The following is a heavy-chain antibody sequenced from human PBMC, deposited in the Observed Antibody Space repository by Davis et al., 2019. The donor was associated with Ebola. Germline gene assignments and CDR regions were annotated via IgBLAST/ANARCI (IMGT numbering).Heavy chain of an antibody. CDR1: GVSFSGYY. D-gene: IGHD1-14*01. Sequence: SETLSLTCGVYGVSFSGYYWSWIRQPPGKGLEWIGEINHSGSTNYNPSLKSRVTISVDTSKNQFSLKLSSVTAADTAVYYCASNPGGAWGQGTMVTVSS. J-gene: IGHJ3*01. CDR3: ASNPGGA. V-gene: IGHV4-34*01. CDR2: INHSGST.